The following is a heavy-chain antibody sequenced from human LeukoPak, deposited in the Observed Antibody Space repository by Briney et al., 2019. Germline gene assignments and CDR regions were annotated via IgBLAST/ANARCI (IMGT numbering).Heavy chain of an antibody. V-gene: IGHV3-48*01. CDR1: GFTFSSYS. D-gene: IGHD6-6*01. J-gene: IGHJ4*02. Sequence: GGSLRLSCAASGFTFSSYSMNWVRQAPGKGLEWVSYISSSSTIYYADSVKGRFTISRDNAKNSLYLQMTSLRVEDTAIYYCATGLVAHWGQGTLVTVSS. CDR2: ISSSSTI. CDR3: ATGLVAH.